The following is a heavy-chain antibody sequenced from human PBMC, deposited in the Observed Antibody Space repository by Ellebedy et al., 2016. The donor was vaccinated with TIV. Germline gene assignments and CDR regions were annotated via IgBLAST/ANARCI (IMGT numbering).Heavy chain of an antibody. Sequence: PGGSLRLSCAASGFTLSSYDMHWVRQATGKGLAWVSTIGTAGDTYYPGSVKGRFTISRENAKNSLYLQMNSLRAGDTAVYYCARFSQQTYDYWGQGTLVTVSS. CDR3: ARFSQQTYDY. V-gene: IGHV3-13*01. J-gene: IGHJ4*02. CDR1: GFTLSSYD. CDR2: IGTAGDT. D-gene: IGHD6-13*01.